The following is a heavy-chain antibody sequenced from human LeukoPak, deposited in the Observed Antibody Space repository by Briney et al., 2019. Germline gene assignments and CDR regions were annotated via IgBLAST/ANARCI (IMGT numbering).Heavy chain of an antibody. Sequence: PGGSLRLSCAASGFTVSDNYMSWVRQAPGKGLEWVSVMYSRGDTYYANSVKGRFTFSRDISKNTLYLRMNGLRTEDTAMYYCARDATQVPAAGVLASWGQGTLVTVSS. CDR1: GFTVSDNY. CDR3: ARDATQVPAAGVLAS. V-gene: IGHV3-53*01. D-gene: IGHD6-13*01. J-gene: IGHJ5*02. CDR2: MYSRGDT.